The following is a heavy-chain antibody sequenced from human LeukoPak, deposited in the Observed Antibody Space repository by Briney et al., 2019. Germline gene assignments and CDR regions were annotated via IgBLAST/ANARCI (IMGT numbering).Heavy chain of an antibody. V-gene: IGHV3-23*01. CDR2: ISGSGGRT. Sequence: PGGTLRLSCGASGFTFSSYGMSWVRQAPGKGLEWVSAISGSGGRTQYADSVKGRFTISRDNSKNTLYLQMNSLRAEDTAVYYCAKDLGFGELLIGYWGQGTLVTVSS. CDR1: GFTFSSYG. CDR3: AKDLGFGELLIGY. J-gene: IGHJ4*02. D-gene: IGHD3-10*01.